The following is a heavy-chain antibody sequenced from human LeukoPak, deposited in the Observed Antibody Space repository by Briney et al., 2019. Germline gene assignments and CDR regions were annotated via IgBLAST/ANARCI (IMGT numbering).Heavy chain of an antibody. Sequence: GGSLRLSCAASGFTVSSNYMSWVRQAPGKGLEWVSVIYSGGSTYYADSVKGRFTISRDNSKNTLYLQMNSLRAEDTAVYYCALSEGDTAMVVDYWGQGTLVTVSS. V-gene: IGHV3-66*01. CDR3: ALSEGDTAMVVDY. J-gene: IGHJ4*02. D-gene: IGHD5-18*01. CDR1: GFTVSSNY. CDR2: IYSGGST.